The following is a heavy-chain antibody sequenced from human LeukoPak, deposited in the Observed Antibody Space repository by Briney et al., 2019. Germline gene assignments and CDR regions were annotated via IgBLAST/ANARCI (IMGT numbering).Heavy chain of an antibody. CDR3: TLGSY. V-gene: IGHV7-4-1*02. CDR2: INTNTGNP. J-gene: IGHJ4*02. CDR1: GYTFNKYA. Sequence: ASVKVSCKPSGYTFNKYAINWVRQAPGQGLEWMGWINTNTGNPSYARDFTGRFVLSLDTSVNSAFLQINNLKAEDTAFYYCTLGSYWGQGTLVTVSS. D-gene: IGHD3-10*01.